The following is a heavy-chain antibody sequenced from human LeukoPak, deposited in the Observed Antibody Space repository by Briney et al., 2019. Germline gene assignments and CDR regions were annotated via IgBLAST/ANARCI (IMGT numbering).Heavy chain of an antibody. J-gene: IGHJ6*03. Sequence: ASVKVSCKASGYTFTSYGISWVRQAPGQGLEWMGWISAYNGNTNYAQKLQGRVTKTRDMSTSTVYMELSSLRSEDTAVYYCARVAAEVVGVPGAIGFGWLRRDYYYMDVWGKGTTVTVSS. D-gene: IGHD2-2*02. CDR1: GYTFTSYG. CDR3: ARVAAEVVGVPGAIGFGWLRRDYYYMDV. CDR2: ISAYNGNT. V-gene: IGHV1-18*01.